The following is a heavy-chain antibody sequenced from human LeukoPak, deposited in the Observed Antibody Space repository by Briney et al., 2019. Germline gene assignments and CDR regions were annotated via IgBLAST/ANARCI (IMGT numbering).Heavy chain of an antibody. CDR1: GFTFSSYG. Sequence: PGGSLRLSCAASGFTFSSYGMHWVRQAPGKGLEWVAVIWYDGSNKYYADSVKGRFTISRDNSKNTLYLQMNSLRAEDTAVYYCARGGTGYCSSTSCYRYYYYGMDVWGQGTTVTVSS. D-gene: IGHD2-2*01. CDR2: IWYDGSNK. J-gene: IGHJ6*02. V-gene: IGHV3-33*01. CDR3: ARGGTGYCSSTSCYRYYYYGMDV.